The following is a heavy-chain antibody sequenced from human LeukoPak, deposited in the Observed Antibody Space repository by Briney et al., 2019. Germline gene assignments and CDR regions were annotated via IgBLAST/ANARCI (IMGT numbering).Heavy chain of an antibody. CDR2: ISAYNGNT. CDR3: ASCSSGWSEFDY. V-gene: IGHV1-18*01. J-gene: IGHJ4*02. Sequence: ASVKVSCKASGYTFTSYGISWMRQAPGQGLEWMGWISAYNGNTNYAQKLQGRVTMTTDTSTSTAYMELRSLRSDDTAVNYCASCSSGWSEFDYWGQGTLVTVSS. CDR1: GYTFTSYG. D-gene: IGHD6-19*01.